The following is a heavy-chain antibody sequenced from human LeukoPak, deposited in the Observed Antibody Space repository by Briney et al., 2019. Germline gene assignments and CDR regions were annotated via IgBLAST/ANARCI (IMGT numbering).Heavy chain of an antibody. V-gene: IGHV1-69*13. CDR2: IIPIFGTA. CDR1: GGTFSSYA. D-gene: IGHD2-15*01. J-gene: IGHJ6*02. CDR3: ARGDCSGGSCYSVYHYGMDV. Sequence: SVKVSCKASGGTFSSYAISWVRQAPGQGLEWMGGIIPIFGTANYAQKFQGRVTITADESTSTAYMELSSLRSEDTAVYYCARGDCSGGSCYSVYHYGMDVWGQGTTVTVSS.